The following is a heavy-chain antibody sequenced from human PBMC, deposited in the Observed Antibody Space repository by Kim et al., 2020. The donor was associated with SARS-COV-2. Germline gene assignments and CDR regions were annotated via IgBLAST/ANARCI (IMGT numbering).Heavy chain of an antibody. CDR3: ARDQGYSSGQPYYYYGMDV. D-gene: IGHD6-19*01. J-gene: IGHJ6*02. V-gene: IGHV1-18*01. CDR1: GYTFTSYG. CDR2: ISAYNGNT. Sequence: ASVKVSCKASGYTFTSYGISWVRQAPGQGLEWMGWISAYNGNTNYAQKLQGRVTMTTDTSTSTAYMELRSLRSDDTAVYYCARDQGYSSGQPYYYYGMDVWGQGTTVTVSS.